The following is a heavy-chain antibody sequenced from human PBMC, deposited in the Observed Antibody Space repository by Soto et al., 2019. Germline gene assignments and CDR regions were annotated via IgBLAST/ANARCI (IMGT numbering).Heavy chain of an antibody. CDR1: GFTFSSYG. J-gene: IGHJ5*02. CDR3: AKDRAAVAGVAGWFDP. V-gene: IGHV3-30*18. D-gene: IGHD6-19*01. CDR2: ISYDGSNK. Sequence: QVQLVESGGGVVQPGRSLRLSCAASGFTFSSYGMHWVRQAPGKGLEWVAVISYDGSNKYYADSVKGRFTISRDNSKNTLYLQMNSLRAEDTAVYYCAKDRAAVAGVAGWFDPWGQGTLVTVSS.